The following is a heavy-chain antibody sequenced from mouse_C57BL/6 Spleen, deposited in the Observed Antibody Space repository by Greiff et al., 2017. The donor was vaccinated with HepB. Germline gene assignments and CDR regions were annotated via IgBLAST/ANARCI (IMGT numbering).Heavy chain of an antibody. Sequence: QVQLKQPGAELVKPGASVKLSCKASGYTFTSYWMQWVKQRPGQGLEWIGEIDPSDSYTNYNQKFKGKATLTVDTSSSTAYMQLSSLTSEDSAVYYCAYGNYFDYWGQGTTLTVSS. CDR1: GYTFTSYW. J-gene: IGHJ2*01. CDR2: IDPSDSYT. CDR3: AYGNYFDY. D-gene: IGHD2-1*01. V-gene: IGHV1-50*01.